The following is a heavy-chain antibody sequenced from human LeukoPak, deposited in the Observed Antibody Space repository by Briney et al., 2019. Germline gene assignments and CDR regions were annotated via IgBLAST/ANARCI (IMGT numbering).Heavy chain of an antibody. CDR2: IYYSGST. V-gene: IGHV4-59*01. CDR3: AREGIAVAPFFDY. J-gene: IGHJ4*02. D-gene: IGHD6-19*01. CDR1: GGSISSYY. Sequence: SETLSLTCTVSGGSISSYYWSWIRQPPGKGLEWIGYIYYSGSTNYNPSLKSRVTISVDTSKNQFSLKLSSVTAADTAVYYCAREGIAVAPFFDYGGQGTLVTVSS.